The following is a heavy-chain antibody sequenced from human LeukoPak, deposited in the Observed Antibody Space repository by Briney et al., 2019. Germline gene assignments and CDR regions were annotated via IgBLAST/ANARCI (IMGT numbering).Heavy chain of an antibody. CDR3: ERTDYRNGMDV. CDR1: GFTFSSYW. D-gene: IGHD2-8*01. CDR2: INADGSVI. J-gene: IGHJ6*02. V-gene: IGHV3-74*01. Sequence: GGSLRLSCAASGFTFSSYWIHWVRQAPGKGLVLVSRINADGSVITYADSVEGRFTISRDNAKNTLYLQMNSLRVEDTAVYYCERTDYRNGMDVWGQGTTVTVS.